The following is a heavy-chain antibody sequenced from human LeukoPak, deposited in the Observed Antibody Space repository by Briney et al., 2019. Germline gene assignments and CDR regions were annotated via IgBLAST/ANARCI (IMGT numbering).Heavy chain of an antibody. V-gene: IGHV3-23*01. Sequence: PGASLRLSCAASGFTFSSYAMSWVRQAPGKGLEWVSAISGSGGSTYYADSVKGRFTIPRDNSKNTLYLLMNSLRAEDTAVYYCARDSVEWYIFDYWGQGTLVTVSS. CDR2: ISGSGGST. CDR3: ARDSVEWYIFDY. CDR1: GFTFSSYA. D-gene: IGHD3-3*01. J-gene: IGHJ4*02.